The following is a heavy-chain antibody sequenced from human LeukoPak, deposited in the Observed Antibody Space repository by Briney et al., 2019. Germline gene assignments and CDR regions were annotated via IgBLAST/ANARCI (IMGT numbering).Heavy chain of an antibody. J-gene: IGHJ4*02. CDR2: ISSGGSET. V-gene: IGHV3-74*01. CDR3: ATCSGGRCYSKGFDY. D-gene: IGHD2-15*01. Sequence: GGSLRLSCAASGFTFSSYGMHWVRQAPGKGLVWVSCISSGGSETRYADSVKDRFTISRDNARNTLYLQMNSLTAEDTAVYYCATCSGGRCYSKGFDYWGQGTLVTVSS. CDR1: GFTFSSYG.